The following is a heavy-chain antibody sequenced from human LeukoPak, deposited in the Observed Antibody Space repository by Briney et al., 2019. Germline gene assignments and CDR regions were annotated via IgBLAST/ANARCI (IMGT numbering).Heavy chain of an antibody. J-gene: IGHJ6*02. D-gene: IGHD3-10*01. CDR2: IKQDGIEK. V-gene: IGHV3-7*01. CDR3: ARDPGALLLWFGEDGMDV. CDR1: GFTFSSYW. Sequence: GRSLRLSCAASGFTFSSYWMSWVRQAPGKGLEWVANIKQDGIEKYYVDSVKGRFTISRDNAKNSLYLQMNSLRAEDTAVYYCARDPGALLLWFGEDGMDVWGQGTTVTVSS.